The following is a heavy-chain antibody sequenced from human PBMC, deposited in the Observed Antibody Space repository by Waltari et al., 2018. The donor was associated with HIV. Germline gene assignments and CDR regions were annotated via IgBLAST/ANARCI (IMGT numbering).Heavy chain of an antibody. CDR2: VNHSGST. CDR3: ARMPILGYGSYAFDS. J-gene: IGHJ4*02. CDR1: RGSSSGHY. D-gene: IGHD6-13*01. Sequence: QVQLKQWGAGVLKPSETRSLTCAVYRGSSSGHYWSWIRQPPGKGLEWIGEVNHSGSTNYNPSLKRRVTISIDTSKKQFSLRLTSVTAADTALYYCARMPILGYGSYAFDSWGQGTLVTVSS. V-gene: IGHV4-34*01.